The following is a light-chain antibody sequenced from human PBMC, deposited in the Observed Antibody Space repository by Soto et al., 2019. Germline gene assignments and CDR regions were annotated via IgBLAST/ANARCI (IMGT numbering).Light chain of an antibody. CDR2: DVT. J-gene: IGLJ3*02. CDR3: SSYTNKDTLL. Sequence: QSVLTQPASVSGSPGQSITISCTGTSSDVGGYDHVSWYQQHPGKAPKLIIYDVTVRPSGISRRFSGSKSDNTASLAVSGLQPEDEADYYCSSYTNKDTLLFGGGTKRTVL. CDR1: SSDVGGYDH. V-gene: IGLV2-14*03.